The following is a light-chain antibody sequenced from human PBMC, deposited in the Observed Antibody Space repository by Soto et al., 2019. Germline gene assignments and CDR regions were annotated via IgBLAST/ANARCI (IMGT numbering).Light chain of an antibody. CDR1: QSVRSW. CDR2: KAS. J-gene: IGKJ4*01. CDR3: QQYNGSLLT. Sequence: DIQMTQSPSTLSASVGDRVTITCRASQSVRSWLAWYQQKPGKAPKLLIYKASTLESGVPSRFSGSGSETDFTLTISSLQPDDFATYYCQQYNGSLLTFGGGTRVETK. V-gene: IGKV1-5*03.